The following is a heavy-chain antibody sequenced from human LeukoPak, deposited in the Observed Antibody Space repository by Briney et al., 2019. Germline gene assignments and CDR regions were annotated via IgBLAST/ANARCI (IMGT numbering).Heavy chain of an antibody. CDR1: GGSLSGYY. CDR2: IYYSGST. Sequence: SETLSLTWAVYGGSLSGYYWGWIRQPPGKGLEWIGSIYYSGSTYHNPSLKSRVTISVDTSKNQLSLKLSSVTAADTAVYYCARATRILGTRGRDYFDYWGQGTLVTVSS. D-gene: IGHD1-26*01. J-gene: IGHJ4*02. CDR3: ARATRILGTRGRDYFDY. V-gene: IGHV4-34*01.